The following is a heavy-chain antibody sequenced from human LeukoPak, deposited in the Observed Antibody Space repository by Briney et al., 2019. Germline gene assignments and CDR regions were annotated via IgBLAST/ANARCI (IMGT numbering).Heavy chain of an antibody. CDR3: ARDLYDSSGYYYVYYYYGMDV. CDR2: ISSSGSTI. V-gene: IGHV3-48*03. Sequence: GGSLRLSCAASGFTFSSYEMNWVRQAPGKGLEWVSYISSSGSTIYYADSVKGRFTISRDNAKNSLYLQMNSLRAEDTAVYYCARDLYDSSGYYYVYYYYGMDVWGQGTTVTVSS. D-gene: IGHD3-22*01. CDR1: GFTFSSYE. J-gene: IGHJ6*02.